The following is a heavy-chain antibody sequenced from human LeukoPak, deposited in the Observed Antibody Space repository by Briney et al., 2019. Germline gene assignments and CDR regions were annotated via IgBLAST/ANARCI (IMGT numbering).Heavy chain of an antibody. D-gene: IGHD1-1*01. CDR3: ARVVPSGNWNDY. V-gene: IGHV3-74*01. CDR2: INSDGSST. CDR1: GFTFSSYW. Sequence: PGGSLRLSCAASGFTFSSYWMHWVRQAPGKGLVWVSRINSDGSSTSYADSVKGRFTISRDNAKNTLYLQMNSLRAEDTAVYYCARVVPSGNWNDYWGQGTLVTVSS. J-gene: IGHJ4*02.